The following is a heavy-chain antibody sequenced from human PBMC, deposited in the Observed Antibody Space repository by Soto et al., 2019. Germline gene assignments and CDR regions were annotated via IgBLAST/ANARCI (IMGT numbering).Heavy chain of an antibody. CDR2: ISYDGSNK. Sequence: VQLVESGGGVVQPGRSLRLSCAASGFTFSSYGMHWVRQAPGKGLEWVAVISYDGSNKYYADSVKGRFTISRDNSKNTLYLQMNSLRAEDTAVYYCAKDLMGPRIAGYSGLDYWGQGTLVTVSS. CDR1: GFTFSSYG. D-gene: IGHD5-12*01. CDR3: AKDLMGPRIAGYSGLDY. V-gene: IGHV3-30*18. J-gene: IGHJ4*02.